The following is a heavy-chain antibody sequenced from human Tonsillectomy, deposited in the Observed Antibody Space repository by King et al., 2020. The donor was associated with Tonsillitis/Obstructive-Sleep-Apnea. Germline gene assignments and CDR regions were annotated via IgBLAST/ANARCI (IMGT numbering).Heavy chain of an antibody. D-gene: IGHD3-10*01. CDR3: AKDLWAYYYGSGSYSPFDY. CDR1: GFTFDDYA. Sequence: VQLVESGGGVVQPGGSLRLSCAASGFTFDDYAMHWVRQAPGKGLEWVSLISGDGCSTYYADSVKGRFTISRDNSKNSLYLQMNSLRTEDTALYYCAKDLWAYYYGSGSYSPFDYWGQGTLVTVSS. J-gene: IGHJ4*02. V-gene: IGHV3-43*02. CDR2: ISGDGCST.